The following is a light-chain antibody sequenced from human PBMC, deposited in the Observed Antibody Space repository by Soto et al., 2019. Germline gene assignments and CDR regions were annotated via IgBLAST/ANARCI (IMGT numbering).Light chain of an antibody. Sequence: QSVLTQPPSVSGAPGQRVTISCTGSSSNIGAGYEIHWYQQLPGTAPKILIYGNSNRPSGVPDRFSGSKSGTSASLAITGLQAEDEADYYCQSYDTSLSTSGVFGGGTKLTVL. CDR2: GNS. V-gene: IGLV1-40*01. J-gene: IGLJ3*02. CDR3: QSYDTSLSTSGV. CDR1: SSNIGAGYE.